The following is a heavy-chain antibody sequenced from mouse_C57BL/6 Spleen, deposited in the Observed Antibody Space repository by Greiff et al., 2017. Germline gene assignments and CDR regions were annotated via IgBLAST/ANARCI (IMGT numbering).Heavy chain of an antibody. D-gene: IGHD1-1*01. J-gene: IGHJ4*01. CDR3: ASYYYGSRNYYAMDY. CDR2: INPSNGGT. CDR1: GYTFTSYW. V-gene: IGHV1-53*01. Sequence: VQLQQSGTELVKPGASVKLSCKASGYTFTSYWMHWVKQRPGQGLEWIGNINPSNGGTNYNEKFKSKATLTVDKSSSTAYMQLSSLTSEDSAVYYCASYYYGSRNYYAMDYWGQGTSVTVSS.